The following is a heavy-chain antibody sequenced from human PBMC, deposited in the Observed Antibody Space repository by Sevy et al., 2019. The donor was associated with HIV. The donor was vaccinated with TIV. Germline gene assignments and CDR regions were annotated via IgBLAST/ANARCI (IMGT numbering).Heavy chain of an antibody. CDR1: GFTFSSYS. D-gene: IGHD6-13*01. CDR3: ARGSHGGYSSSWYDFNFDY. J-gene: IGHJ4*02. V-gene: IGHV3-21*01. Sequence: GGSLRLSCAASGFTFSSYSMNWVRQAPGKGLEWVSSISSSSSYIYYADSVKGRFTISRDNAKNSLYLQMNSLRAEDPAAYYCARGSHGGYSSSWYDFNFDYWGQGTLVTVSS. CDR2: ISSSSSYI.